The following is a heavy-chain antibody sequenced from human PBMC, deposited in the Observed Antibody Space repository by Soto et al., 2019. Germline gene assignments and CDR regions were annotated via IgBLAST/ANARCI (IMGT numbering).Heavy chain of an antibody. J-gene: IGHJ6*02. V-gene: IGHV3-30*18. CDR3: AKECQPRGKYYYYGMDV. CDR1: GFTFSSYG. Sequence: QVQLVESGGGVVQPGRSLRLSCAASGFTFSSYGMHWVRQAPGKGLEWVAVISYDGSNKYYADSVKGRFTISRDNSKNTLYLQMNSLRAEDTAVYYCAKECQPRGKYYYYGMDVWGQGTTVTVSS. D-gene: IGHD2-2*01. CDR2: ISYDGSNK.